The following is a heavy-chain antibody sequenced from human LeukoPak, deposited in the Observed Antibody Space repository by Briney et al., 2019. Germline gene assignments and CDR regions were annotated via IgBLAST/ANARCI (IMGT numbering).Heavy chain of an antibody. V-gene: IGHV3-74*01. Sequence: GGSLRLSCAASGFTFSTYWMHWVRQAPGKGLVWVSRINSDGSATSYADSVKGRFAISRDNAKNTLYLQMNSLRAEDTAVYYCARVDGGTRFDPWGRGTLVTVSS. D-gene: IGHD1-14*01. CDR3: ARVDGGTRFDP. J-gene: IGHJ5*02. CDR2: INSDGSAT. CDR1: GFTFSTYW.